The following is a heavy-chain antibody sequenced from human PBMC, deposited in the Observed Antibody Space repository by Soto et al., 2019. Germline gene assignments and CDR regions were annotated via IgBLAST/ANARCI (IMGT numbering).Heavy chain of an antibody. CDR3: ARDWCYGDYASYYFDY. D-gene: IGHD4-17*01. CDR1: GFTFSSYS. Sequence: EVQLVESGGGLVKPGGSLRLSCAASGFTFSSYSMNWVRQAPGKGLEWVSSISSSSSYIYYADSLKGRFTISRDNAKNSLYLQMNSLRAEDTAVYYCARDWCYGDYASYYFDYWGQGTLVTVSS. J-gene: IGHJ4*02. CDR2: ISSSSSYI. V-gene: IGHV3-21*01.